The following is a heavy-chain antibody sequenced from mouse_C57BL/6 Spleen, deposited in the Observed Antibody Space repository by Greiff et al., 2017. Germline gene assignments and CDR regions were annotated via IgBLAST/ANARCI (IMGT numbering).Heavy chain of an antibody. CDR1: GYSFTGYY. V-gene: IGHV1-42*01. CDR3: ARQLRLEGGFAY. D-gene: IGHD3-2*02. CDR2: INPSTGGT. Sequence: VQLKESGPELVKPGASVKISCKASGYSFTGYYMNWVKQSPEKSLEWIGEINPSTGGTTYNQKFKAKATLTVDKSSSTAYMQLKSLTSEDSAVYYCARQLRLEGGFAYWGQGTLVTVSA. J-gene: IGHJ3*01.